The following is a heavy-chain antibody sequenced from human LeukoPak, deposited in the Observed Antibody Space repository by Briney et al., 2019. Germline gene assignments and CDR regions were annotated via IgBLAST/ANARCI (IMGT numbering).Heavy chain of an antibody. CDR1: GYTFTSYG. J-gene: IGHJ5*02. D-gene: IGHD3-22*01. Sequence: ASVKVSCKASGYTFTSYGISWVRQAPGQGLEWMGWISAYNGNTNYAQKLQGRVTMTRDTSISTAYMELSRLRSDDTAVYYCARDYYDSSGYHNWFDPWGQGTLVTVSS. CDR2: ISAYNGNT. CDR3: ARDYYDSSGYHNWFDP. V-gene: IGHV1-18*01.